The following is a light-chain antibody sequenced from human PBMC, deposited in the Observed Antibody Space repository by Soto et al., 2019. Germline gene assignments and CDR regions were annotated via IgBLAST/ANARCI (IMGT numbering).Light chain of an antibody. CDR1: QSVSSTY. Sequence: EIVLTQSPGTLSLSPGERATLSCRASQSVSSTYLAWYQHRLGQAPRLLIYGASSRATGIPDRFTGSGSGTDFSLTISSLEAEDFAVYYCQQYGSSPPYTFGQGTKLEIK. CDR2: GAS. V-gene: IGKV3-20*01. J-gene: IGKJ2*01. CDR3: QQYGSSPPYT.